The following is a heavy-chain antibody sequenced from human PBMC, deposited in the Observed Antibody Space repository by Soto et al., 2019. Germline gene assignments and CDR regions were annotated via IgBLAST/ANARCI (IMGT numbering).Heavy chain of an antibody. V-gene: IGHV3-30*18. CDR1: GFIFSTYG. CDR2: ISYDGSNQ. Sequence: QVQLVESGGGVVQPGRSLRLSCAASGFIFSTYGMHWVRQAPGKGLEWVAVISYDGSNQYYEDSVKGRFTISRDNSKNTVYLQMNSLRVEDTAVYYCAKSCAGSPGAFDMWGQGTMVTVS. J-gene: IGHJ3*02. CDR3: AKSCAGSPGAFDM.